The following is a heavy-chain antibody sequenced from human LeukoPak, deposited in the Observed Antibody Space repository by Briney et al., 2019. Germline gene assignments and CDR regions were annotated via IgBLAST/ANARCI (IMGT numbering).Heavy chain of an antibody. V-gene: IGHV4-59*08. D-gene: IGHD5-18*01. CDR1: GGSISSYY. Sequence: PSETLSLTCTVSGGSISSYYWSWIRQPPGKGLEWIGYIYYSGSTNYNPSLKSRVTISVDTSKNQFSLKLSSVTAADTAVYYCARHITYSYGSEPLDYWGQGTLVTVSS. CDR3: ARHITYSYGSEPLDY. CDR2: IYYSGST. J-gene: IGHJ4*02.